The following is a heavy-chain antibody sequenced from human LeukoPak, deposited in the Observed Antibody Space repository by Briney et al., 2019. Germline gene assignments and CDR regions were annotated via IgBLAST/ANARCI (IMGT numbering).Heavy chain of an antibody. CDR3: AIVSEY. CDR2: INNDGTAT. Sequence: GGSLRLSCAASGCTLNYFWMHWVRQVPGKGLVWVAGINNDGTATYYPDSVKGRFTTSRDTDKNTLSLQMNGLRAEDRAVYYCAIVSEYWGEGTLVTVSS. CDR1: GCTLNYFW. V-gene: IGHV3-74*01. J-gene: IGHJ4*02. D-gene: IGHD2-21*01.